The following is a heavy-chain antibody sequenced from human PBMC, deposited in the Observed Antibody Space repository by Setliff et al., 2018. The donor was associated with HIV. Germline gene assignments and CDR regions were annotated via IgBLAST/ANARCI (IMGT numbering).Heavy chain of an antibody. CDR1: GFTFSSYW. D-gene: IGHD2-8*01. J-gene: IGHJ4*02. V-gene: IGHV3-74*01. Sequence: PGGSLRLSCAASGFTFSSYWMHWVRQAPGKGLVWVSRINSDGSSTSYADSVKGRFTISRDNAKNTLYLQMNSLRAEDTAVYYCARGPPSIGLIDYWGQGPLVTVS. CDR2: INSDGSST. CDR3: ARGPPSIGLIDY.